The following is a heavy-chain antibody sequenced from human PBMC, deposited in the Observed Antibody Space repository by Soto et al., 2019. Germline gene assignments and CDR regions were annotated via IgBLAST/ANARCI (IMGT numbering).Heavy chain of an antibody. Sequence: ETXSPTCTVYGGSFSVYYWSWIRQPPGKGLEWIGEIDHSGSTNYHPSLKSRVTVSLDTSKNQFSLKLTSVTAADTAVYYCERHFWNVYYYFDYWGQGTLVTVSS. J-gene: IGHJ4*02. CDR2: IDHSGST. V-gene: IGHV4-34*01. CDR3: ERHFWNVYYYFDY. CDR1: GGSFSVYY. D-gene: IGHD3-3*02.